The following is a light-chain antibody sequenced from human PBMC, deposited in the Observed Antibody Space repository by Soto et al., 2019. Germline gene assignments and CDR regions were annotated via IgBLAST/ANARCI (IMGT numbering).Light chain of an antibody. J-gene: IGKJ2*01. CDR3: QQYGSSPLYT. Sequence: EIVLTQSPGTLSLSPGETATLSCRASQSVSSSNLAWYQQRPGQAPRLLIYGASNRATGIPDRFSGSGSGTDFTLTISRLEPEDFAVYYCQQYGSSPLYTFGQGTKLEIK. CDR1: QSVSSSN. CDR2: GAS. V-gene: IGKV3-20*01.